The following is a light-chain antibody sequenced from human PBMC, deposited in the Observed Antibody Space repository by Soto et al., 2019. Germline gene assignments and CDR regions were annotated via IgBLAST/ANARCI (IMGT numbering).Light chain of an antibody. CDR1: QSISSW. CDR2: KAS. J-gene: IGKJ1*01. V-gene: IGKV1-5*03. Sequence: DIRMTQSPSSLSASVGDRFTITCRASQSISSWLAWYQQKPGKAPKLLIYKASSLESGVPSRFSGSGSGTELTLTISSLQPDDFATYYCQQYNSYRTFGQGTKVDIK. CDR3: QQYNSYRT.